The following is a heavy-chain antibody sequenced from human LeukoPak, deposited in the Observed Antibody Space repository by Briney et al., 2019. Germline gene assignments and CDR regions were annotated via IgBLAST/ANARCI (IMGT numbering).Heavy chain of an antibody. CDR3: ARELTIFRGVVIQRYDAFDI. Sequence: GGSLRLSCAASGFTFSSYSMDWVRQAPGKGLEWVAVISNGGSIEKYADSVKGRFTIFRDNSKNTLFLQMNSLRAEDTAVYYCARELTIFRGVVIQRYDAFDIWGQGTMVTVSS. CDR1: GFTFSSYS. D-gene: IGHD3-3*01. V-gene: IGHV3-30-3*01. CDR2: ISNGGSIE. J-gene: IGHJ3*02.